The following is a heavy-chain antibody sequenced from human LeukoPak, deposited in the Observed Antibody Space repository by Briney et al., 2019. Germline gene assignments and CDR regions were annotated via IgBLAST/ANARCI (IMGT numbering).Heavy chain of an antibody. CDR3: ARYGSGSYSDDHFQH. D-gene: IGHD3-10*01. Sequence: SQTLSLTCTVSDDSINNDGYHWTWIRQHPGKGLEWIGYIHNSGSTKYNPSLKSRVTISVDTSKNQFSLKLTSVTAADTAVYYCARYGSGSYSDDHFQHWGQGTLVTVSS. CDR1: DDSINNDGYH. CDR2: IHNSGST. J-gene: IGHJ1*01. V-gene: IGHV4-31*03.